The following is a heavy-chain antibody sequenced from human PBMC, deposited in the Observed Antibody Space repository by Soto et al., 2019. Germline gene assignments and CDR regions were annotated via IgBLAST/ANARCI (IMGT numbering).Heavy chain of an antibody. CDR3: ERDKAQLVRSYGGYYNDIDV. J-gene: IGHJ6*02. V-gene: IGHV1-69*01. CDR1: GGTFSSYA. CDR2: IIPIFGTA. D-gene: IGHD6-6*01. Sequence: QVQLVQSGAEVKKPGSSVKVSCKASGGTFSSYAISWVRQAPGQGLEWMGGIIPIFGTANYAQQFQGRVTFTADESTSTAYMELNSLRSEDTAVDYCERDKAQLVRSYGGYYNDIDVWGQGTTVTVSS.